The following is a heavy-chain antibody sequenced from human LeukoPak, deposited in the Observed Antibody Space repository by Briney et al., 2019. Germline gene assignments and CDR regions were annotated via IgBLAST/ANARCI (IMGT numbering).Heavy chain of an antibody. D-gene: IGHD3-10*01. Sequence: GASVKVSCKASGYTFTSYGISWVRQAPGQGLEWMGWISAYNGNTNYAQKLQGRVTMTTDTSTSTAYMELRSLRSDDTAVYYCARVKWFGELPQLSWFDPWGQGTLVTVSS. V-gene: IGHV1-18*01. CDR1: GYTFTSYG. J-gene: IGHJ5*02. CDR2: ISAYNGNT. CDR3: ARVKWFGELPQLSWFDP.